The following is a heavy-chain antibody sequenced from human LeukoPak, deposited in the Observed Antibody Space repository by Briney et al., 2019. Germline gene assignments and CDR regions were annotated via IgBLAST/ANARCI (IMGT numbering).Heavy chain of an antibody. V-gene: IGHV1-2*02. CDR2: INPNSGGT. CDR1: GYTFTGYY. Sequence: ASVTVSCKASGYTFTGYYMHWVRQAPGQGLGWMGWINPNSGGTNYAQKFQGRVTMTRDTSISTAYMELSRLRSDDTAVYYCARASRITMVRGVIINSDYWGQGTLVTVSS. D-gene: IGHD3-10*01. J-gene: IGHJ4*02. CDR3: ARASRITMVRGVIINSDY.